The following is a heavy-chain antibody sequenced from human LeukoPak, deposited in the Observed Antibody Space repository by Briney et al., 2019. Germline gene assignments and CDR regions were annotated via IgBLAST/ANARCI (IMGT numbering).Heavy chain of an antibody. J-gene: IGHJ4*02. Sequence: SVKVSCKASGGTFSSYTISWVRQAPGQGLEWMGRIIPILGIANYAQKFQGRVTITADKSTSTAYMELSSLRSEDTAVYYCARKTYSSGWRVPIDSWGRGTLVTVSS. CDR3: ARKTYSSGWRVPIDS. CDR1: GGTFSSYT. D-gene: IGHD6-19*01. V-gene: IGHV1-69*02. CDR2: IIPILGIA.